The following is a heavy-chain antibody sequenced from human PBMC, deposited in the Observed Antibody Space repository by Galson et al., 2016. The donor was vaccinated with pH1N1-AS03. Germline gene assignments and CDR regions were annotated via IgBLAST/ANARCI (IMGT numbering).Heavy chain of an antibody. J-gene: IGHJ5*02. CDR2: IKPDGGDK. Sequence: SLRLSCAASGFTFNSYWMTWVRQAPGKGLEWVANIKPDGGDKYYVDSVKGRFTISRDNAKNSLYLQLNSLRVEDTAVYDCARDLNWVNAWGQGTLVTVPS. CDR3: ARDLNWVNA. CDR1: GFTFNSYW. V-gene: IGHV3-7*01.